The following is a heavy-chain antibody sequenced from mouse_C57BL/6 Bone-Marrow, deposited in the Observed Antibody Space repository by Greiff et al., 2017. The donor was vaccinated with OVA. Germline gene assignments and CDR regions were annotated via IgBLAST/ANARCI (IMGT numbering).Heavy chain of an antibody. Sequence: QVQLQQPGAELVMPGASVKLSCKASGYTFTSYWMHWVKQRPGQGLEWIGEIDPSDSFTNYNQKFKGKSTLTVDKSSSTAYMQLSSLTSEDSAVYDGARLKDYGSSFYFDYWGQGTTLTVSS. CDR3: ARLKDYGSSFYFDY. CDR1: GYTFTSYW. J-gene: IGHJ2*01. V-gene: IGHV1-69*01. CDR2: IDPSDSFT. D-gene: IGHD1-1*01.